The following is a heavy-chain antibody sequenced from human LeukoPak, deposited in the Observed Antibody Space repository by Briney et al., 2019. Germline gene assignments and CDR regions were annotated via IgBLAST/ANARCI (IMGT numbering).Heavy chain of an antibody. CDR3: ARARYFDWLVGDF. D-gene: IGHD3-9*01. CDR1: GFSFSTYW. V-gene: IGHV3-7*03. J-gene: IGHJ4*02. CDR2: IKQNGDEE. Sequence: GGSLRLSCAASGFSFSTYWMTWVRQAPGKGLEWVANIKQNGDEEYYVDSVKGRFTISRGNAKNSLYLQIHSLRDEDTAVYYCARARYFDWLVGDFWGQGTLVTVSS.